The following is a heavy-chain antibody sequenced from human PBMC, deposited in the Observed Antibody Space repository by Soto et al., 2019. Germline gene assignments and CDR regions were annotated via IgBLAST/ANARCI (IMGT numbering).Heavy chain of an antibody. V-gene: IGHV4-59*01. CDR1: GGSISDYQ. CDR2: IYYSGRT. J-gene: IGHJ4*02. D-gene: IGHD3-16*01. CDR3: ARMRGLGEISPYLDY. Sequence: QVQLQESGPGLVKPSETLSLTCSISGGSISDYQWNWIRQPPGKGLEWIGYIYYSGRTNYNPSLTSRPTISLDTSTRQFSLRLRSVTAADTAVYYCARMRGLGEISPYLDYWGQGALVTVSS.